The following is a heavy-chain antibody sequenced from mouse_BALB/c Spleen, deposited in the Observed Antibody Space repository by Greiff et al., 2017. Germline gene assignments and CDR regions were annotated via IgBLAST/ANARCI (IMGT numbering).Heavy chain of an antibody. V-gene: IGHV1-55*01. CDR1: GYNFTSYW. CDR3: ARSGLYYFDY. CDR2: IYPGSGST. J-gene: IGHJ2*01. Sequence: LQQPGAELVKPGTSVKLSCKASGYNFTSYWINWVKLRPGQGLEWIGDIYPGSGSTNYNEKFKSKATLTVDTSSSTAYMQLSSLASEDSALYYCARSGLYYFDYWGQGTTLTVSS. D-gene: IGHD3-1*01.